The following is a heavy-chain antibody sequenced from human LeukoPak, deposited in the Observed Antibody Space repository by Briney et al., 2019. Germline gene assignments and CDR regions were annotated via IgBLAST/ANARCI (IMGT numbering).Heavy chain of an antibody. CDR1: GFTFSSYS. D-gene: IGHD5-24*01. J-gene: IGHJ4*02. CDR3: AREGWPTAFDS. Sequence: GGSLRLSCAASGFTFSSYSMNWVRQAPGKGLGWVPSISSSSYYIYHADSVKGRFSISRDNAKNSLYLQMNTLRAEDTAVYYCAREGWPTAFDSWGQGTLVTVSS. V-gene: IGHV3-21*01. CDR2: ISSSSYYI.